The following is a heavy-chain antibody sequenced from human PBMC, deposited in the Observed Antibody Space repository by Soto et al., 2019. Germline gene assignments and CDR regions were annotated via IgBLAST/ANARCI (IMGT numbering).Heavy chain of an antibody. CDR2: INSSGGHT. D-gene: IGHD6-13*01. Sequence: QMQLVQSGAEVKKPGASVKVSCKASGYTFTRHYIHWVRQAPGQGLEWMGIINSSGGHTYYAQKFQGRVTLISDTSTSTVYMELSSLRSEDTAVYCCPRDLLAAGSDALDIWGQGTIVSVSS. J-gene: IGHJ3*02. CDR1: GYTFTRHY. CDR3: PRDLLAAGSDALDI. V-gene: IGHV1-46*01.